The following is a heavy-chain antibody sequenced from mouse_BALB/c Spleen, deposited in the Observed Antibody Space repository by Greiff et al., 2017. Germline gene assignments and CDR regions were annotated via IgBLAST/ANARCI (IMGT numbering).Heavy chain of an antibody. CDR1: GFAFSSYD. CDR3: ASPSGAY. Sequence: EVKLVESGGGLVKPGGSLKLSCAASGFAFSSYDMSWVRQTPEKRLEWVAYISSGGGSTYYPDTVKGRFTISRDNAKNTLYLQMSSLKSEDTAMYYCASPSGAYWGQGTLVTVSA. D-gene: IGHD3-1*01. CDR2: ISSGGGST. V-gene: IGHV5-12-1*01. J-gene: IGHJ3*01.